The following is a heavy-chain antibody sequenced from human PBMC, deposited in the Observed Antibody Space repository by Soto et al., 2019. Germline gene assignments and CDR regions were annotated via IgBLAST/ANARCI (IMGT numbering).Heavy chain of an antibody. CDR1: GYTFTSYG. CDR3: ARDVRIMITFGGPPDYYYYGMDV. D-gene: IGHD3-16*01. CDR2: ISAYNGNT. J-gene: IGHJ6*02. V-gene: IGHV1-18*01. Sequence: ASVKVSCKASGYTFTSYGISWVRQAPGQGLEWMGWISAYNGNTNYAQKLQGRVTMTTDTSTSTAYMELRSLRSDDTAVYYCARDVRIMITFGGPPDYYYYGMDVWGQGTTVTVSS.